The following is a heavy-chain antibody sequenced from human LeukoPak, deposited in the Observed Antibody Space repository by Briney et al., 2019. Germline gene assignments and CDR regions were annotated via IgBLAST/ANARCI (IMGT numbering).Heavy chain of an antibody. D-gene: IGHD3-22*01. CDR3: ASGYYYDSSGYYYVY. CDR1: GGSISSYY. V-gene: IGHV4-59*12. Sequence: PSETLSLTCTVSGGSISSYYWSWIRQPPGKGLEWIGYIYYSGSTNYNPSLKSRVTISVDTSKNQFSLKLSSVTAADTAVYYCASGYYYDSSGYYYVYWGQGTLVTVSS. CDR2: IYYSGST. J-gene: IGHJ4*02.